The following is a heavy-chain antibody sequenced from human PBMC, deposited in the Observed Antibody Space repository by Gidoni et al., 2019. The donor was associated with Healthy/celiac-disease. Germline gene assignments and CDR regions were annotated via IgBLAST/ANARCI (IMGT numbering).Heavy chain of an antibody. D-gene: IGHD5-18*01. CDR3: AKDGGGYSYGSYFDY. CDR1: GLTFDDYA. CDR2: ISWNSGSI. Sequence: EVQLVESGGGLVQPGRSLRLSCAASGLTFDDYAMHWVRQAPGKGREWVSGISWNSGSIGYADSVKGRFTISRDNAKNSLYLQMNSLRAEDTALYYCAKDGGGYSYGSYFDYWGQGTLVTVSS. J-gene: IGHJ4*02. V-gene: IGHV3-9*01.